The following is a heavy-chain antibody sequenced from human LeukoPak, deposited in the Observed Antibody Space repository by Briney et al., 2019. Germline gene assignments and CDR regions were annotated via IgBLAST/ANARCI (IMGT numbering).Heavy chain of an antibody. CDR1: GGSISNYY. CDR3: ARALFGYDSSGYYYDFFDY. CDR2: IYTSGST. J-gene: IGHJ4*02. Sequence: SETLSLTCTVSGGSISNYYWNWIRQPAGKGLEWIGRIYTSGSTNYNPSLKSRVTISVDTSKNQFSLKLSSVTAADTAVYYCARALFGYDSSGYYYDFFDYWGQGTLVTVSS. D-gene: IGHD3-22*01. V-gene: IGHV4-4*07.